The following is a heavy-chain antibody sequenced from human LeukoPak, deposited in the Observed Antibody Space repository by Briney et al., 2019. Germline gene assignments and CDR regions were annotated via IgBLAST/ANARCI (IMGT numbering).Heavy chain of an antibody. CDR1: GFTFSRYW. CDR2: INSDGSTT. CDR3: TRGYYYDSSGPNIPFDY. J-gene: IGHJ4*02. Sequence: GGSLRLSCAASGFTFSRYWIHWVRQAPGKGLVWVSRINSDGSTTTYADSVKGRFTISRDNAKNTLYLQINSLRAEDTAVYYCTRGYYYDSSGPNIPFDYWGQGTLVTVSS. D-gene: IGHD3-22*01. V-gene: IGHV3-74*01.